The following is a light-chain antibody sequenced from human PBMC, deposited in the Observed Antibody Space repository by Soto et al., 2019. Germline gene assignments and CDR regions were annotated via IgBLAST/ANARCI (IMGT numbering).Light chain of an antibody. J-gene: IGKJ1*01. CDR1: QSVSRNY. Sequence: EIVLTQSPGTLSLSPGDRATLSCRASQSVSRNYLAWYQQKPGQAPRLLIYVASNRAPGIPDRFSGSGSGTDFTLTISRLEPEDFAVYYCQQYDSSRTFGQGTKVEIK. CDR2: VAS. V-gene: IGKV3-20*01. CDR3: QQYDSSRT.